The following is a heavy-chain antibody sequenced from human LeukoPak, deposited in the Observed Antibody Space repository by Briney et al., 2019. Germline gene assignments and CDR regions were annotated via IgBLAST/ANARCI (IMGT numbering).Heavy chain of an antibody. J-gene: IGHJ4*02. CDR1: GSTFSGYA. CDR2: ISNSGYST. Sequence: GGSLRLSCAASGSTFSGYAMSWVRQAPGKGLERVSAISNSGYSTYYADSVKGRFTISRDNSKNTLYLQMNSLRAEDTAVYYCAKTARYSSSWLDYWGQGTLVTVSS. V-gene: IGHV3-23*01. D-gene: IGHD6-13*01. CDR3: AKTARYSSSWLDY.